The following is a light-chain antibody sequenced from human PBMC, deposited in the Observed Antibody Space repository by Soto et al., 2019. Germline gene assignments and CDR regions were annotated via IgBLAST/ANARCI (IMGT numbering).Light chain of an antibody. CDR2: EGS. CDR3: SSYTSSSTLYV. J-gene: IGLJ1*01. Sequence: QSVLTQPASVSGSPGQSITISCTGTSSDLGSYNLVSRYQQHPGKAPKLIIYEGSKRPSGVSNRFSGSKSGNTASLTISGLQAEDEADYYCSSYTSSSTLYVFGTGTKVTVL. V-gene: IGLV2-14*02. CDR1: SSDLGSYNL.